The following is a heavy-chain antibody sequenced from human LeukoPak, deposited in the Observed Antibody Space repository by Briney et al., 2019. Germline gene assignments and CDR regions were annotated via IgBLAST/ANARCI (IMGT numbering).Heavy chain of an antibody. CDR3: SREGSGTRWQEDYYYYYMDV. J-gene: IGHJ6*03. D-gene: IGHD3-10*01. Sequence: GGSLRLSCAASGLTFSRYWMTWVRQAPGKGLEWVGFIRSKPYGGTTGYAAPVKGRFTISRDDSKSIAYLQMNSLKTEDTAVYFCSREGSGTRWQEDYYYYYMDVWGKGTTVSIS. CDR2: IRSKPYGGTT. V-gene: IGHV3-49*04. CDR1: GLTFSRYW.